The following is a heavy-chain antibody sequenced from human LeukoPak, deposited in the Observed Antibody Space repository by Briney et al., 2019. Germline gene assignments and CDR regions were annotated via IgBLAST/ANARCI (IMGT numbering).Heavy chain of an antibody. CDR1: GFTFSSHA. Sequence: PGGSLRLSCVASGFTFSSHAMHWVRQAPGKGLEWLATIYYDGNNDFYADYVEGRFTISRDNSKNTLYLQLSSLRVEDTAVYYCARDPKGLSIYWGQGTLVTVSS. J-gene: IGHJ4*02. CDR3: ARDPKGLSIY. V-gene: IGHV3-33*01. D-gene: IGHD2-2*01. CDR2: IYYDGNND.